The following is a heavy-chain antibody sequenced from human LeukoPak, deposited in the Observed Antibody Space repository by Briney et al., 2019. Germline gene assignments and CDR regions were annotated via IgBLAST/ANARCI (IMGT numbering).Heavy chain of an antibody. CDR1: GGSISSSSYY. D-gene: IGHD3-10*01. J-gene: IGHJ3*02. V-gene: IGHV4-61*05. CDR2: IYYSGST. CDR3: ATLGSCSSTSCPYYYGSGSHFDI. Sequence: SETLSLTCTVSGGSISSSSYYWGWIRQPPGKGLEWIGYIYYSGSTNYNPSLKSRVTISVDTSKNQFSLKLSSVTAADTAVYYCATLGSCSSTSCPYYYGSGSHFDIWGQGTMVTVSS.